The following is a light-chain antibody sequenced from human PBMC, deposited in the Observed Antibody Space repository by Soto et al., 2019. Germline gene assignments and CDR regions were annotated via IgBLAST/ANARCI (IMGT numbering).Light chain of an antibody. Sequence: DIQMTQSPSTLSGSVGDRVTITCRASQTISSWLAWYQQKPGKAPKLLIYKASTLKSGVPSRFSGSGSGTEFTLTISSLQPDDVATYYCQHYNSYSEAFGQGAKGDIK. CDR2: KAS. CDR3: QHYNSYSEA. V-gene: IGKV1-5*03. J-gene: IGKJ1*01. CDR1: QTISSW.